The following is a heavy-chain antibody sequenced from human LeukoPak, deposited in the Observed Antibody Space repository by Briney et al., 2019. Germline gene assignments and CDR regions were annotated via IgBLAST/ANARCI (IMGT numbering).Heavy chain of an antibody. CDR2: ISGSGSST. CDR1: GFTFSSYA. CDR3: AKSKSRCSSTSCYAISFDY. V-gene: IGHV3-23*01. D-gene: IGHD2-2*01. J-gene: IGHJ4*02. Sequence: GGSLRLSCAASGFTFSSYAMSWVRQAPGKGLEWVSAISGSGSSTYYADSVKGRFTISRDNSNNTLYLQMNSLRAEDTAVYYCAKSKSRCSSTSCYAISFDYWGQGTLVTVSS.